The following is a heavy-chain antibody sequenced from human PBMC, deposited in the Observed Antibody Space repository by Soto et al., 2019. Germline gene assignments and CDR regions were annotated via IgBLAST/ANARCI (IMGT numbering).Heavy chain of an antibody. CDR3: ARAGITIFGVVIIPNNIDY. J-gene: IGHJ4*02. CDR1: GGTFSSYA. Sequence: ASVKVSCKASGGTFSSYAISWVRQAPGQGLEWMGGISAYNGNTNYAQKLQGRVTMTTDTSTSTAYMELRSLRSDDTAVYYCARAGITIFGVVIIPNNIDYWGQGTLVTVSS. V-gene: IGHV1-18*01. D-gene: IGHD3-3*01. CDR2: ISAYNGNT.